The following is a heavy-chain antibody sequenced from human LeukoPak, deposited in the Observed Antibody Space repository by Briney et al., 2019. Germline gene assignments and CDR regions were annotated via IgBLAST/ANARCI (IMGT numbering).Heavy chain of an antibody. D-gene: IGHD2-15*01. Sequence: TSETLSLTCTVSGYSISSDGYYWSWVRHHPGKGLEWIGYIYNSGRTSYNPSLKSRVSISLDTSENQFSLRLSSVTAADTAVYYCARGIVAFIHNWFDPWGQGTLVTVSS. V-gene: IGHV4-31*03. J-gene: IGHJ5*02. CDR2: IYNSGRT. CDR1: GYSISSDGYY. CDR3: ARGIVAFIHNWFDP.